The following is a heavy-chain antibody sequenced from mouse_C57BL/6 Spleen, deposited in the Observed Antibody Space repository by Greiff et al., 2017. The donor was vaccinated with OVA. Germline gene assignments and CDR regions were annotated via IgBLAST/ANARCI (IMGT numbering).Heavy chain of an antibody. CDR2: ISDGGSYT. CDR3: ARGDSSGPPFAY. CDR1: GFTFSSYA. D-gene: IGHD3-2*02. J-gene: IGHJ3*01. V-gene: IGHV5-4*03. Sequence: EVKLMESGGGLVKPGGSLKLSCAASGFTFSSYAMSWVRQTPEKRLEWVATISDGGSYTYYPDNVKGRFTISRDNAKNNLYLQMSHLKSEDTAMYYCARGDSSGPPFAYWGQGTLVTVSA.